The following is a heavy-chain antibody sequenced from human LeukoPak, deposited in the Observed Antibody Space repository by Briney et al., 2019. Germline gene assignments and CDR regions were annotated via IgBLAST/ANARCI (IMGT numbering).Heavy chain of an antibody. CDR1: GFTFSSYS. CDR3: ARGDKQLVFNRNKGGFDP. J-gene: IGHJ5*02. CDR2: ISYDGSNK. D-gene: IGHD6-13*01. V-gene: IGHV3-30*03. Sequence: GGSLRLSCAASGFTFSSYSMNWVRQAPGKGLEWVTIISYDGSNKYYADSVKGRFTISRDNSKNTLYLQMNSLRTEDTAVYYCARGDKQLVFNRNKGGFDPWGQGTLVTVSS.